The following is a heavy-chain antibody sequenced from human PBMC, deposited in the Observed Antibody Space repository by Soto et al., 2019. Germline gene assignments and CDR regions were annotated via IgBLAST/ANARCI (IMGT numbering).Heavy chain of an antibody. J-gene: IGHJ4*02. CDR3: ARVYCSGGSCYHLDY. V-gene: IGHV4-59*12. D-gene: IGHD2-15*01. Sequence: PSETLSLTCTVSGGSISSYYWSWIRQPPGKGLVWIGYIYYSGSTNYNPSLKSRVTISVDTSKNQFSLKLSSLRAEDTAVYYCARVYCSGGSCYHLDYWGQGTLVTVSS. CDR1: GGSISSYY. CDR2: IYYSGST.